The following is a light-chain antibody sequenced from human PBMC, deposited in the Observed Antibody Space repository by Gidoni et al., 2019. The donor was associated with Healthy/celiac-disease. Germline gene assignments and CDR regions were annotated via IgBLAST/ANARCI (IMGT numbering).Light chain of an antibody. Sequence: EIVLTQSPGTLSLSPGERATLSCRASQSVSSSYLAWYQQKPGQAPRLLIYGASSRATGIPDRVRGSGSGTDFTLTISRLEPEDFAVYYCQQYGSSSITFGPXTKVDIK. CDR1: QSVSSSY. J-gene: IGKJ3*01. CDR2: GAS. V-gene: IGKV3-20*01. CDR3: QQYGSSSIT.